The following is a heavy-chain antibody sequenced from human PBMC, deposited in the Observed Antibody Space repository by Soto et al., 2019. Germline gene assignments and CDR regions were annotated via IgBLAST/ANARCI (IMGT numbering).Heavy chain of an antibody. CDR2: FSVYNGNT. V-gene: IGHV1-18*01. CDR1: GYTFTSYG. D-gene: IGHD1-1*01. J-gene: IGHJ4*02. CDR3: ARGQKLFQDGRFDY. Sequence: QVQLVQSGAEVKKPGASVRVSCKASGYTFTSYGITWVRQAPGQGLEWMGWFSVYNGNTNYAQRLQGRVTMTTDTSTTTAYMELRSLRSDDTAVYYCARGQKLFQDGRFDYWGQGTLVTVSS.